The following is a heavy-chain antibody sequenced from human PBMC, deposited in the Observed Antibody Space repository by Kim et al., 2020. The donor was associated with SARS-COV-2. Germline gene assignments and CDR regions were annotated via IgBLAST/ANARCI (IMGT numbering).Heavy chain of an antibody. J-gene: IGHJ4*02. CDR2: IYSGGST. CDR1: GFTVSSNY. Sequence: GGSLRLSCAASGFTVSSNYMSWVRQAPGKGLEWVSVIYSGGSTYYADSVKGRFTISRHNSKNTLYLQMNSLRAEDTAVYYCARSGAYDILTGYYDGAYYFDYWGQGTLVTVSS. D-gene: IGHD3-9*01. CDR3: ARSGAYDILTGYYDGAYYFDY. V-gene: IGHV3-53*04.